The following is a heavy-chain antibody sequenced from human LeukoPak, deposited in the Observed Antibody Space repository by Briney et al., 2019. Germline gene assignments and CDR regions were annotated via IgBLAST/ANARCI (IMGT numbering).Heavy chain of an antibody. Sequence: GGSLRLSCAASGFTFSSYVMNWVRQAPGKGLEWVSVISGSGSSTNYADSVKGRFTISRDNSKNTVYLQMNSLRAEDTAVYYCAKKSGYDYDFDYWGQGTLVTVSS. J-gene: IGHJ4*02. CDR1: GFTFSSYV. CDR3: AKKSGYDYDFDY. V-gene: IGHV3-23*01. D-gene: IGHD5-12*01. CDR2: ISGSGSST.